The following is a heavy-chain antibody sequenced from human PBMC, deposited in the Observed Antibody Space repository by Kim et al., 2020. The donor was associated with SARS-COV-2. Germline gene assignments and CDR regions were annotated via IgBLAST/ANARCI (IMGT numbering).Heavy chain of an antibody. V-gene: IGHV1-69*04. CDR3: ARVKGIAVAGHFDY. D-gene: IGHD6-19*01. Sequence: AQKFQGRVTITADNSTSTADMERSSLRSEDTAVYYCARVKGIAVAGHFDYWGQGTLVTVSS. J-gene: IGHJ4*02.